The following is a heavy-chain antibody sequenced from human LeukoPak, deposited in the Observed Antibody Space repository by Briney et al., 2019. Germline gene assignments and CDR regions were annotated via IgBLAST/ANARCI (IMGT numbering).Heavy chain of an antibody. CDR3: ARGGGYNYEDY. D-gene: IGHD5-24*01. Sequence: GASVKVSCKASGYTFTSYYMHWVRQMPGKGLEWMGIIYPGDSDTRYSPSFQGQVTISADKSISTAYLQWSSLKASDTAMYYCARGGGYNYEDYWGQGTLVTVSS. CDR1: GYTFTSYY. J-gene: IGHJ4*02. CDR2: IYPGDSDT. V-gene: IGHV5-51*01.